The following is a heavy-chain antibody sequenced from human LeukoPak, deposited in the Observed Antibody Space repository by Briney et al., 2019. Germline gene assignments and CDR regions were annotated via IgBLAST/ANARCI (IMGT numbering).Heavy chain of an antibody. CDR1: GDSISSYY. CDR2: IYYSGST. V-gene: IGHV4-59*01. Sequence: SETLSLTCIVSGDSISSYYWSWIRQPPGKGLEWIGYIYYSGSTNYNPSLKSRVTISVDTSKNQFSLKLSSVTAADTAVYYCARSYQGGYSYGPFDYWGQGTLVTVSS. J-gene: IGHJ4*02. D-gene: IGHD5-18*01. CDR3: ARSYQGGYSYGPFDY.